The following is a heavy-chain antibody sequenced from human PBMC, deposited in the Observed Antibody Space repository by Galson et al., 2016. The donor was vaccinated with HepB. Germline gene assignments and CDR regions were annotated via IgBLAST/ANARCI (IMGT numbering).Heavy chain of an antibody. Sequence: SLRLSCAASGFIFSSYSMNWFRQAPGKGLEWVSSISGSSEYIHYADSMKGRFTISRDNAKNSLSLQMDSLRAEYTAVYYCAILETSHHARDFEYWGQGILVTVSS. CDR3: AILETSHHARDFEY. J-gene: IGHJ4*02. D-gene: IGHD1-7*01. CDR1: GFIFSSYS. CDR2: ISGSSEYI. V-gene: IGHV3-21*01.